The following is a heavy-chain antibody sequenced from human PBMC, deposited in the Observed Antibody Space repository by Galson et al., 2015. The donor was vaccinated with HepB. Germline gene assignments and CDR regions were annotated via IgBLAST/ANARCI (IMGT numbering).Heavy chain of an antibody. V-gene: IGHV3-23*01. D-gene: IGHD6-19*01. Sequence: SLRLSCAASGFTSSNYAMSWVRQAPGKGLEWVSSISASGRFTYYADSVKGRFTISRDNSKNTLYLQMNSLRAEDTAVYYCAKKWGSERGVAGSLDWGQGTLVTVSS. CDR2: ISASGRFT. J-gene: IGHJ4*02. CDR3: AKKWGSERGVAGSLD. CDR1: GFTSSNYA.